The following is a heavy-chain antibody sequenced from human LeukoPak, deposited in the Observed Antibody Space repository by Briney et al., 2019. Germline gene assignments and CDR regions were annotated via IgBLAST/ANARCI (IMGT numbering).Heavy chain of an antibody. J-gene: IGHJ3*02. CDR1: GSYINNYY. V-gene: IGHV4-39*01. CDR3: AGTYYYDSSGYSDAFDI. Sequence: SETLSLTCSVSGSYINNYYWGWIRQAPGKGPEWIGSIYYSGSTYYNPSLKSRVTISVDTSKNQFSLKLSSVTAADTAVYYCAGTYYYDSSGYSDAFDIWGQGTMVTVSS. CDR2: IYYSGST. D-gene: IGHD3-22*01.